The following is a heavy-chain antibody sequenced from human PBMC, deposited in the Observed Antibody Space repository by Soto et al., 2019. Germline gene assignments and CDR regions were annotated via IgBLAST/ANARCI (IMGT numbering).Heavy chain of an antibody. J-gene: IGHJ6*02. V-gene: IGHV3-13*01. CDR3: ARELHGGSYGMDV. Sequence: EVQLVESGGGLVQPGGSLRLSCAASGFTFSNYDMHWVRQVTGKGLEWVSGITTTGDTYYPGSVKGRFTISREKAKNSLYLQMNSLSDWDTAVYYCARELHGGSYGMDVWGQGTTVTVSS. CDR1: GFTFSNYD. CDR2: ITTTGDT.